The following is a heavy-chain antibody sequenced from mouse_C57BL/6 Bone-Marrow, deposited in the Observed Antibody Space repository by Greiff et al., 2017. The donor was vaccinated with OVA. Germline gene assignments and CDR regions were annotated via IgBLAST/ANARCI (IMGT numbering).Heavy chain of an antibody. CDR1: GFTFSSYA. CDR2: ISDGGSYT. CDR3: AREDYDGPNWYFDV. D-gene: IGHD2-4*01. V-gene: IGHV5-4*01. Sequence: EVKLMESGGGLVKPGGSLKLSCAASGFTFSSYAMSWVRQTPEKRLEWVATISDGGSYTYYPDNVKGRFTISRDNAKNNLYLQMSHLKSEDTAMYYCAREDYDGPNWYFDVWGTGTTVTVSS. J-gene: IGHJ1*03.